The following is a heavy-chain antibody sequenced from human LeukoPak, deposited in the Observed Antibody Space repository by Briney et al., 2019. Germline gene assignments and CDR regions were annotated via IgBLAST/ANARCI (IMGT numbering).Heavy chain of an antibody. CDR2: IKQDGSEK. J-gene: IGHJ6*03. Sequence: GGSLRLSCAASGFTFSSYSMNWVRQAPGKGLEWVANIKQDGSEKYYVDSVKGRFTISRDNAKNSLYLQMNSLRAEDTAVYYCARFHDYYYYYMDVWGKGTTVTVSS. CDR3: ARFHDYYYYYMDV. CDR1: GFTFSSYS. V-gene: IGHV3-7*01.